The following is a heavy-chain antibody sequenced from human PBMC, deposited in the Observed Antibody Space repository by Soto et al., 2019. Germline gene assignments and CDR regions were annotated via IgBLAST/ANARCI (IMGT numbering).Heavy chain of an antibody. CDR1: GFTFSSYA. CDR2: ISGSGGST. V-gene: IGHV3-23*01. Sequence: PGGSLRLSCAASGFTFSSYAMSWVRQAPGKGLEWVSAISGSGGSTYYADSVKGRFTISRDNSKNTLYLQMSSLRAEDTAVYYCTKNIGSVIYPLENWFDPWGQGTLVTVSS. J-gene: IGHJ5*02. CDR3: TKNIGSVIYPLENWFDP. D-gene: IGHD2-2*02.